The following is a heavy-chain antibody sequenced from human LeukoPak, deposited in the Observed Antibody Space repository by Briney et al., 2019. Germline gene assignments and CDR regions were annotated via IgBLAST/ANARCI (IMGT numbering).Heavy chain of an antibody. D-gene: IGHD3-10*01. V-gene: IGHV4-59*08. J-gene: IGHJ4*02. CDR1: GGSISSYY. CDR2: IYYSGST. CDR3: ARHRGAGTQADY. Sequence: PSETLSLTCTVSGGSISSYYWSWIRQPPGKGLEWIGYIYYSGSTNYNPSLKSRVTISVDTSKNQFSLKLSSATAADTAVYYCARHRGAGTQADYWGQGTLVTVSS.